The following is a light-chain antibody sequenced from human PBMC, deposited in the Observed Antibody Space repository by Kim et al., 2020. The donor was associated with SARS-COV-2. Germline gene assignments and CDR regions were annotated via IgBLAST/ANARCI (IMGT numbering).Light chain of an antibody. CDR3: QQYGSSPRT. CDR1: QSVVNNY. CDR2: GAS. Sequence: PGEGATLSCRASQSVVNNYLAWYQQKPGQAPRLLMYGASSWASGIPDRFSGRGSGTDFTLTISRLEPEDFAVYYCQQYGSSPRTFGQGTKV. J-gene: IGKJ1*01. V-gene: IGKV3-20*01.